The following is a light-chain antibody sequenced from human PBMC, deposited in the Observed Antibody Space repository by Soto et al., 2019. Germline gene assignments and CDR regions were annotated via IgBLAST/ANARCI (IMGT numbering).Light chain of an antibody. CDR1: NIGRKS. CDR2: DDS. V-gene: IGLV3-21*02. J-gene: IGLJ1*01. Sequence: YELTQPPSVSVAPGQTARISCGGNNIGRKSVHWYQQKPGRAPVVVVYDDSDRPSGVPERFSGVNSGDTATLTISRVEAGDEADYYCHVWDSSSGHYIFGTGTKVTVL. CDR3: HVWDSSSGHYI.